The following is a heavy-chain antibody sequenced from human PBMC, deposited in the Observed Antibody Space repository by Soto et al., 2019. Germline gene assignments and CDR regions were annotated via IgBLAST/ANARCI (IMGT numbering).Heavy chain of an antibody. CDR2: LSAYNANA. Sequence: QIQLLQSGAEVKKPGASVKVTCKASGYTFRNFGFSWVRQAPGQGLEWMGWLSAYNANANYAQKFQGRLTMTADTSTSTAYMELRSLRSDDTAVYYCARETSYFDYWGQGTLVTVSS. V-gene: IGHV1-18*01. J-gene: IGHJ4*02. CDR3: ARETSYFDY. CDR1: GYTFRNFG.